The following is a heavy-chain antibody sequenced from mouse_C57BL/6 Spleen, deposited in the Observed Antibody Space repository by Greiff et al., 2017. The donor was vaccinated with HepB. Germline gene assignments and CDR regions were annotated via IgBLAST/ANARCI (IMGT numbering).Heavy chain of an antibody. J-gene: IGHJ4*01. V-gene: IGHV1-69*01. D-gene: IGHD2-4*01. CDR1: GYTFTSYW. CDR2: IDPSDSYT. CDR3: ARRRGYDYDAYYAMDY. Sequence: QVQLKQPGAELVMPGASVKLSCKASGYTFTSYWMHWVKQRPGQGLEWIGEIDPSDSYTNYNQKFKGKSTLTVDKSSSTAYMQLSSLTSEDSAVYYCARRRGYDYDAYYAMDYWGQGTSVTVSS.